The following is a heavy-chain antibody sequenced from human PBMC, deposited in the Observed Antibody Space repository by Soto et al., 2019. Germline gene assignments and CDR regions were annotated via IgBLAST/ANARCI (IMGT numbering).Heavy chain of an antibody. CDR1: GYTFTGYY. CDR3: ANALGLYYFDY. CDR2: INPNSGGT. Sequence: GASVKVSCKASGYTFTGYYMHWVRQAPGQGLEWMGWINPNSGGTNYAQKFQGRVTITRDTSASTAYMELSSLRSEDTAVYYCANALGLYYFDYWGQGTLVTVSS. V-gene: IGHV1-2*02. J-gene: IGHJ4*02. D-gene: IGHD3-16*01.